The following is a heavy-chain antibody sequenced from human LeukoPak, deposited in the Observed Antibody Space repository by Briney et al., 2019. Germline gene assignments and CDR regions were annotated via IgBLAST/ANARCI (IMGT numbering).Heavy chain of an antibody. V-gene: IGHV5-51*01. CDR3: ARARIAVAGTAFQYYFDY. Sequence: RGESLKISCKGSGYSFTSYWIGWVRQMPGKGLEWMGIIYPGDSDTRYSPSFQGQVTISADKSISTAYLQWSSLKASDTAMYYCARARIAVAGTAFQYYFDYWGQGTLVTVSS. D-gene: IGHD6-19*01. CDR2: IYPGDSDT. CDR1: GYSFTSYW. J-gene: IGHJ4*02.